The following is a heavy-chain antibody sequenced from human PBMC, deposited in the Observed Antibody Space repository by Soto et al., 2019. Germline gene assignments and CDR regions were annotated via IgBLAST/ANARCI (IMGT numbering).Heavy chain of an antibody. CDR3: ARLSGYYCSSSTCYDWFDA. CDR2: IHYSGDT. V-gene: IGHV4-39*01. D-gene: IGHD2-2*01. CDR1: GDSISSSEFC. Sequence: PSETLSLTCSVSGDSISSSEFCWGWVRQPPGKGLEWIGTIHYSGDTYYDPSLKSRVTMSVDTSKNQFSVRLISVTAADTAIYFCARLSGYYCSSSTCYDWFDAWGQGTLVTVSS. J-gene: IGHJ5*02.